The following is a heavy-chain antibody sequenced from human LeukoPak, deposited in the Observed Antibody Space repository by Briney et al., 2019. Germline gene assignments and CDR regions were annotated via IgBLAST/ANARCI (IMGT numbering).Heavy chain of an antibody. D-gene: IGHD6-6*01. CDR3: ARDTGSSSPFDY. CDR1: GGSISSYY. Sequence: SETLSLTCTVSGGSISSYYWGWIRQPPGKGLEWIGSIYYSGSTYYNPSLKSRVTISVDTSKNQFSLKLSSVTAADTAVYYCARDTGSSSPFDYWGQGTLVTVSS. V-gene: IGHV4-39*07. CDR2: IYYSGST. J-gene: IGHJ4*02.